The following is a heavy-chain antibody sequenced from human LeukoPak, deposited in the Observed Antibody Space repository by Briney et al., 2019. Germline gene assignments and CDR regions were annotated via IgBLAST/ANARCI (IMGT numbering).Heavy chain of an antibody. Sequence: SETLSLTCAVYGGSFSGYYWSWIRRPPGKGLEWIGEINHSGSTNYNPSLKSRVTISVDTSKNQFSLKLSSVTAADTAVYYCAREGPIYYYGSRSFDYWGQGTLVTVSS. V-gene: IGHV4-34*01. CDR2: INHSGST. J-gene: IGHJ4*02. CDR3: AREGPIYYYGSRSFDY. D-gene: IGHD3-10*01. CDR1: GGSFSGYY.